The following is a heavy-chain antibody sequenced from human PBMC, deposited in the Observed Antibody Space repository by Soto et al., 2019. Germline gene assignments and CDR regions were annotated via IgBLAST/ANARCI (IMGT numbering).Heavy chain of an antibody. D-gene: IGHD3-16*02. CDR3: ARDRDYIWGSYRYNSFDY. CDR1: GGTFSSYT. Sequence: QVQLVQSGAEVKKPGSSVKVSCKASGGTFSSYTISWVRQAPGQGLEWMGRIIPILGIANYAQKFQGRDTITADKSTSTAYMELSSLRSEDTAVYYCARDRDYIWGSYRYNSFDYWGQGTLVTVSS. J-gene: IGHJ4*02. CDR2: IIPILGIA. V-gene: IGHV1-69*08.